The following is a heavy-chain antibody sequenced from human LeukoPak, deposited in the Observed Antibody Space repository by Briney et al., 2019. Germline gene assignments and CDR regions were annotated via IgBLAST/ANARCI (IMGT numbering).Heavy chain of an antibody. J-gene: IGHJ4*02. CDR1: GGSFSGYY. D-gene: IGHD6-19*01. CDR3: ASLIVVAGRPYFDY. Sequence: SETLSLTCAVYGGSFSGYYWSWIRQPPGKGLEWIGEINHSGSTNYNPSLKSRVTISVDTSKNQFSLKLSSVTAADTAVYYCASLIVVAGRPYFDYWGPGTLVTVS. V-gene: IGHV4-34*01. CDR2: INHSGST.